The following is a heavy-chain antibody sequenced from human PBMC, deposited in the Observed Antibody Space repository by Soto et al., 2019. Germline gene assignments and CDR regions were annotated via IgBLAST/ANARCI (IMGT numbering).Heavy chain of an antibody. D-gene: IGHD2-15*01. Sequence: QVQLVQSGAEVKKPGASVKVSCKASGYTFTSYGISWVRQAPGQGLEWMGWISAYNGNTNYAQKLQGRVTMTTDTSTSIGDMELRRLRSADAGVYYSARAAVGPNGGNCVWGQGTLVTVSS. CDR3: ARAAVGPNGGNCV. CDR1: GYTFTSYG. V-gene: IGHV1-18*01. J-gene: IGHJ4*02. CDR2: ISAYNGNT.